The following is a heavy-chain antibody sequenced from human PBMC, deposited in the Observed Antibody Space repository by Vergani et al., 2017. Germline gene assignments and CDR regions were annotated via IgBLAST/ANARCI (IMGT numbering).Heavy chain of an antibody. J-gene: IGHJ6*02. V-gene: IGHV5-10-1*01. Sequence: EVQLVQSGAEVKKPGESLRISCKGSGYSFTSYWISWVRQMPGKGLEWMGRIDPSDSYTNYSPSFQGHVTISADKSISTAYLQWSSLKASDTAMYYCARSRGYYDSSGYQLVGLGLYYYGMDVWGQGTTVTVSS. D-gene: IGHD3-22*01. CDR1: GYSFTSYW. CDR2: IDPSDSYT. CDR3: ARSRGYYDSSGYQLVGLGLYYYGMDV.